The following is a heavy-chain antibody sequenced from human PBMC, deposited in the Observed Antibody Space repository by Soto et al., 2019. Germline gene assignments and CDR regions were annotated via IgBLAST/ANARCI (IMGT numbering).Heavy chain of an antibody. CDR3: GRGEVVAD. Sequence: PGGSLRLSCAASGFTVSNNYMSWVRQAPGKGLECGSIIYSGGRTFYLDSVKGRFTISGDNSENTLYLQMNSLRAEDTAVYYCGRGEVVADWGQGTLVTVSS. D-gene: IGHD3-22*01. CDR2: IYSGGRT. CDR1: GFTVSNNY. J-gene: IGHJ4*02. V-gene: IGHV3-53*01.